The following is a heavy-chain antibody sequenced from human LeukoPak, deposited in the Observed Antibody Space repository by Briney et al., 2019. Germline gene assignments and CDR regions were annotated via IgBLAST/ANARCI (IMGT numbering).Heavy chain of an antibody. CDR3: ARDEYSYGYGY. V-gene: IGHV4-61*02. D-gene: IGHD5-18*01. Sequence: SETLSLTCTVSGGSISSGSYYWSWIRQPAGKGLEWIGRIYTSGSTNYSPSLKSRVTISVDTSKNQFSLKLSSATAADTAVYYCARDEYSYGYGYWGQGTLVTVSS. CDR2: IYTSGST. J-gene: IGHJ4*02. CDR1: GGSISSGSYY.